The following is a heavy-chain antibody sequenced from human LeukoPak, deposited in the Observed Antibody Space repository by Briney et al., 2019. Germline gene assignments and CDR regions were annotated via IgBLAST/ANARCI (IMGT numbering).Heavy chain of an antibody. CDR2: INHSGST. CDR3: MEVDYYDSNH. CDR1: GGSFSGYY. J-gene: IGHJ1*01. Sequence: PSETLPLTCAVYGGSFSGYYWRWIRQPPGKGLEWIGEINHSGSTNYNPPLKSRGTISVDTSKNQFSLGLSSVTAADTAVYYCMEVDYYDSNHWGQGTLVTVSS. D-gene: IGHD3-22*01. V-gene: IGHV4-34*01.